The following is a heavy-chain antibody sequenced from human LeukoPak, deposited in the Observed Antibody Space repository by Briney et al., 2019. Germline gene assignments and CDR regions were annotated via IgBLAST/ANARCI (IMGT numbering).Heavy chain of an antibody. Sequence: GGSLRLSCAASGFTFTSYWMHWVCQAPGKGLVWLSRINADGTITSYADSLEGRFTISRDNAKNTVYLQMNSLRTEDTAVYYCARPGVGFDYWGQGALVTVSS. J-gene: IGHJ4*02. CDR1: GFTFTSYW. CDR2: INADGTIT. CDR3: ARPGVGFDY. V-gene: IGHV3-74*01.